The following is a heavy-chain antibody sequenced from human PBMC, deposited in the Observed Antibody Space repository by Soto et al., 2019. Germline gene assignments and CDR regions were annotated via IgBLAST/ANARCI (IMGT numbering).Heavy chain of an antibody. D-gene: IGHD3-3*01. CDR1: GGSISSGGYY. Sequence: SETLSLTCTVSGGSISSGGYYWSWIRQHPGKGLEWIGYIYYSGSTYYNPSLKSRVTISVDTSKNQFSLKLSSVTAADTAVYYCARGHYDFWSGYDDAFDLWGQGTMVTVSS. CDR2: IYYSGST. CDR3: ARGHYDFWSGYDDAFDL. V-gene: IGHV4-31*03. J-gene: IGHJ3*01.